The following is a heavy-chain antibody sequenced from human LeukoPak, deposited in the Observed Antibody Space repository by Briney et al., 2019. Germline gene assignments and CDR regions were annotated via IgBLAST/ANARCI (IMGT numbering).Heavy chain of an antibody. D-gene: IGHD4-11*01. CDR3: AKIIYSNYGYFDY. V-gene: IGHV3-23*01. CDR1: GFTFGNYA. J-gene: IGHJ4*02. CDR2: ISGSGTAT. Sequence: GGSLRLSCAASGFTFGNYAMNWVRQAPGKGLERVSGISGSGTATYYADSVKGRFTISGDNSKNTQHLQMNSLRAEDTAVYYCAKIIYSNYGYFDYWGQGILVTVSS.